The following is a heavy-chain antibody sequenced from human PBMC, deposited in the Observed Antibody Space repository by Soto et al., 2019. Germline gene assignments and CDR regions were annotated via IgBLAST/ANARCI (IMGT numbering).Heavy chain of an antibody. Sequence: TSETLSRTCTVSGYCINSDDYWGWIRQPPGKGLEWIARIYHSVSTFYNPSLRSRGTISIGTSRNQFSLRLTAVTAADTAIHYFDRKPDHNSGRRNFCKSWDQRTRVSVAS. CDR3: DRKPDHNSGRRNFCKS. CDR1: GYCINSDDY. D-gene: IGHD2-21*01. J-gene: IGHJ5*01. V-gene: IGHV4-38-2*02. CDR2: IYHSVST.